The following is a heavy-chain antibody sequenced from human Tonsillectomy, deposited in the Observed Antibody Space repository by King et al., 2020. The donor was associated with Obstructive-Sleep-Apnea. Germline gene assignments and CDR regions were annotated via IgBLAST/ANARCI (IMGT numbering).Heavy chain of an antibody. CDR2: ISYDGSNK. J-gene: IGHJ4*02. Sequence: VQLVESGGGVVPPGRFLRLSCAASGFTLSSYGMHLVRQASGKGLEWVAGISYDGSNKYYVDSVKGRFTISRDNSKNTLYLQMNSLRAEDTAVYYCGIAVAGTFDYWGQGTLVTVSS. V-gene: IGHV3-30*03. D-gene: IGHD6-19*01. CDR1: GFTLSSYG. CDR3: GIAVAGTFDY.